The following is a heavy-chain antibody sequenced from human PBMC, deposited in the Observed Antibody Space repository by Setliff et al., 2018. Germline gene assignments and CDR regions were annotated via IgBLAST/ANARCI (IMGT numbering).Heavy chain of an antibody. J-gene: IGHJ4*02. D-gene: IGHD2-15*01. CDR2: LQTYSGHT. CDR3: TRGRGPRVVVAVPLDH. CDR1: GDSIPKNA. V-gene: IGHV1-18*01. Sequence: ASVKVSCKASGDSIPKNAISWVRQAPGQGLEWMGWLQTYSGHTNYAQKFQGRVTMTTDTSTGTAYMELRALNYDDTAVYYCTRGRGPRVVVAVPLDHWGQGTLVTVSS.